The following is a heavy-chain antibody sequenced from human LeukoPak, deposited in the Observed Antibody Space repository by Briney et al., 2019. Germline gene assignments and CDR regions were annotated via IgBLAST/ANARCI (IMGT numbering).Heavy chain of an antibody. CDR2: IGTAGDT. V-gene: IGHV3-13*01. CDR1: GFTFSSYD. CDR3: ARAPSIAARLPYYSYMDV. Sequence: GGSLRLSCAASGFTFSSYDMHWVRQATGKGLEWVSAIGTAGDTYYPGSVKGRFTISRENAKNSLYLQMNSLRAGDTAVYYCARAPSIAARLPYYSYMDVWGKGTTVTVSS. J-gene: IGHJ6*03. D-gene: IGHD6-6*01.